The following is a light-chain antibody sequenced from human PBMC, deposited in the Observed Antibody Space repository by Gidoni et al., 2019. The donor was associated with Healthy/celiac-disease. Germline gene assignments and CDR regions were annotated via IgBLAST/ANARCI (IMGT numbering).Light chain of an antibody. CDR2: GTS. CDR3: QSYDSSLSGYV. V-gene: IGLV1-40*01. J-gene: IGLJ1*01. Sequence: QSVLTQPPSVSGAPGQRVTISCTGSSSNIVAGYDVHWYQQLPGTAPKLLIYGTSNRPSGVPDRFSGSKSGPSASLAITWLQAEDEADYYCQSYDSSLSGYVFGTGTTVTVL. CDR1: SSNIVAGYD.